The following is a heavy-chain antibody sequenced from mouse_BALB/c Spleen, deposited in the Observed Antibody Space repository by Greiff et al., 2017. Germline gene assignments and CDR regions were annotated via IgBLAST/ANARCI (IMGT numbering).Heavy chain of an antibody. V-gene: IGHV14-3*02. CDR1: GFNIKDTY. CDR2: IDPANGNT. CDR3: ATMITTLYYFDY. Sequence: VQLQQSGAELVKPGASVKLSCTASGFNIKDTYMHWVKQRPEQGLEWIGRIDPANGNTKYDPKFQGKATITADTSSNTAYLQLSSLTSEDTAVYSCATMITTLYYFDYWGQGTTLTVSS. D-gene: IGHD2-4*01. J-gene: IGHJ2*01.